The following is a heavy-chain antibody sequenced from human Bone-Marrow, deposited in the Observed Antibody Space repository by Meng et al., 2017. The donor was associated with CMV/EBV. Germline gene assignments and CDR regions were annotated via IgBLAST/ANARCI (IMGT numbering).Heavy chain of an antibody. Sequence: GESLKISCAASGFTFSSYSMNWVRQAPGKGLEWVSSISSSSSYIYYADSVKGRFTISRDNAKNSLYLQMNSLRAEDTAVYYCAKDLTGSPNSSGWSTFDYWGQGTLVTVSS. D-gene: IGHD6-19*01. V-gene: IGHV3-21*01. CDR2: ISSSSSYI. CDR1: GFTFSSYS. CDR3: AKDLTGSPNSSGWSTFDY. J-gene: IGHJ4*02.